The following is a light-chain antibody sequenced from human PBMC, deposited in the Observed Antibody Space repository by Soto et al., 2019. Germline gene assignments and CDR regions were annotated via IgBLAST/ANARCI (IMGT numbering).Light chain of an antibody. CDR1: QSLSSN. J-gene: IGKJ4*01. CDR2: GAS. Sequence: EIVLTQSPATLSVSPGERATLSCRASQSLSSNLAWFQQKPGQAPRLVIYGASTRATGIPARFSGSGSGTEFTLTISSLQSEDIAVYYCQQYNNWPLTFGGGTKVDI. CDR3: QQYNNWPLT. V-gene: IGKV3-15*01.